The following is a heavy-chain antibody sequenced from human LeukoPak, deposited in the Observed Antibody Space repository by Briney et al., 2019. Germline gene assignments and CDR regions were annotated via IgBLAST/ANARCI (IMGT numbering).Heavy chain of an antibody. V-gene: IGHV4-30-4*01. CDR2: IYYSGST. CDR1: GGSISSGDYY. Sequence: PSETLSLTCTVSGGSISSGDYYWSWIRQPPGKGLEWIGYIYYSGSTYYNPSLKSRVTISVDTSKNQFSLKLSSVTAADTAVYYCARDLAKVYYFDYWGQGTLVTVSS. D-gene: IGHD5-18*01. CDR3: ARDLAKVYYFDY. J-gene: IGHJ4*02.